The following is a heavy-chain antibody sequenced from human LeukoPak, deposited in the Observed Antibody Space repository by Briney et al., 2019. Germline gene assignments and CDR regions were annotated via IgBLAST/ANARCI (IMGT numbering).Heavy chain of an antibody. V-gene: IGHV3-21*01. CDR3: ARGSGLAGRQWLVIGGVYFDY. CDR1: GFTFSSYS. Sequence: GGSLRLSCAASGFTFSSYSMNWVRQAPGKGLEWVSSISSSSSYIYYADSVKGRFTISRDNAQNSLYLQMNSLRAEDTAVYYCARGSGLAGRQWLVIGGVYFDYWGQGALVTVSS. J-gene: IGHJ4*02. D-gene: IGHD6-19*01. CDR2: ISSSSSYI.